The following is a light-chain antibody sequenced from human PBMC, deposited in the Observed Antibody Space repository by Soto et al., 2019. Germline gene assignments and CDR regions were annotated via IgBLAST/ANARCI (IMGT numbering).Light chain of an antibody. Sequence: QSALTQPASVSGSPGQSITISCTGSSSDVGAYNYVSWYQQYPGKAPKLLIFEVSNRPSGVSNRFSGSKSGNTASLTISGLQTEDEADYYCSSFTGSSTLVFGGGTKLTVL. V-gene: IGLV2-14*01. CDR1: SSDVGAYNY. CDR2: EVS. J-gene: IGLJ3*02. CDR3: SSFTGSSTLV.